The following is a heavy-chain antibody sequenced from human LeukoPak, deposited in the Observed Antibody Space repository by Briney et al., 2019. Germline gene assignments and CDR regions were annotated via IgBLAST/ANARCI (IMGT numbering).Heavy chain of an antibody. CDR3: ARDGWGNWFDP. D-gene: IGHD6-19*01. CDR1: GGSISSGGYY. CDR2: IYHSGST. J-gene: IGHJ5*02. V-gene: IGHV4-30-2*01. Sequence: SETLSLTCTVSGGSISSGGYYWSWTRQPPGKGLEWIGYIYHSGSTYYNPSLKSRVTISVDRSKNQFSLKLSSVTAADTAVYYCARDGWGNWFDPWGQGTLVTVSS.